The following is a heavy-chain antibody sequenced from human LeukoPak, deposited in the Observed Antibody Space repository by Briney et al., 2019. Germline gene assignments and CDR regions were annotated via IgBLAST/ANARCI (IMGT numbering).Heavy chain of an antibody. D-gene: IGHD3-22*01. Sequence: ASVTVSCTASGYTFTVYYMHWVRQAPGQGLEWMGRINPNSGGTNYSQKFQGRVTITRDTSASTAYMELSSLRSEDTAVYYCARGPKTYYYDSSGYSDSWGQGTLVTVSS. CDR2: INPNSGGT. J-gene: IGHJ4*02. V-gene: IGHV1-2*06. CDR3: ARGPKTYYYDSSGYSDS. CDR1: GYTFTVYY.